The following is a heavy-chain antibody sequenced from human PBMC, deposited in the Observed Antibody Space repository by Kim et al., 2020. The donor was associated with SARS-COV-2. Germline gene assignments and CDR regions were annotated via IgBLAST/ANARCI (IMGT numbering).Heavy chain of an antibody. CDR1: GFTFSSYA. CDR3: AKTGIAAAGTGPVFDY. J-gene: IGHJ4*02. V-gene: IGHV3-23*01. D-gene: IGHD6-13*01. CDR2: ISGSGGST. Sequence: GGSLRLSCAASGFTFSSYAMSWVRQAPGKGLEWVSAISGSGGSTYYADSVKGRFTISRDNSKNTLYLQMNSLRAEDTAVYYCAKTGIAAAGTGPVFDYWGQGTLVTVSS.